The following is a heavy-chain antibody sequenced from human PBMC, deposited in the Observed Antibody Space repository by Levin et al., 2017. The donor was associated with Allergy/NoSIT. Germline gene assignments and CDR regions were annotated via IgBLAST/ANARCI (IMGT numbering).Heavy chain of an antibody. CDR1: GGSFSGYY. D-gene: IGHD3-10*01. Sequence: SQTLSLTCAVYGGSFSGYYWSWIRQPPGKGLEWIGEINHSGSTNYNPSLKSRVTISVDTSKNQFSLKLSSVTAADTAVYYCASRTPNYYGSGSYGDAFDIWGQGTMVTVSS. V-gene: IGHV4-34*01. J-gene: IGHJ3*02. CDR3: ASRTPNYYGSGSYGDAFDI. CDR2: INHSGST.